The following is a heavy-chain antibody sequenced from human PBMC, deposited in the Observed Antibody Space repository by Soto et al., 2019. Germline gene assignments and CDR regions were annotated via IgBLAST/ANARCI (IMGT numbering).Heavy chain of an antibody. J-gene: IGHJ4*02. CDR1: GFTFSSFA. V-gene: IGHV3-23*01. CDR2: ISGPGGST. CDR3: ARTRKSGYDWLSSLFC. D-gene: IGHD5-12*01. Sequence: GGSLRLSCAASGFTFSSFAMSWVRQAPGKGLEWVSAISGPGGSTYYADSVKGRFTISRDNSKNTLYLQMNTLRAEDTALYYCARTRKSGYDWLSSLFCWGQGTLVTVSS.